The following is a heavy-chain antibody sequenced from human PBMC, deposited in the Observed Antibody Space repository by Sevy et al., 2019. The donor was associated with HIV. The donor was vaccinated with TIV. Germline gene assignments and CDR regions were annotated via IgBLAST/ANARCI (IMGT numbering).Heavy chain of an antibody. CDR2: FDPEDGET. CDR1: GYTLTELS. CDR3: ATWYSSSSYYFDY. V-gene: IGHV1-24*01. D-gene: IGHD6-13*01. Sequence: ASVKVSCKVSGYTLTELSMHWVRQAPGKGLEWMGGFDPEDGETIYSQKFQGRVTMTEDTSTDTAYMELSSLRSEDTAVYYCATWYSSSSYYFDYWGQGTLVTVSS. J-gene: IGHJ4*02.